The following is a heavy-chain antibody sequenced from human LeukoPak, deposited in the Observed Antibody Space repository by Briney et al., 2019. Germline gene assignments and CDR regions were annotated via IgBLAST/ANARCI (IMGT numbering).Heavy chain of an antibody. J-gene: IGHJ4*02. V-gene: IGHV3-30*02. CDR1: GFTFITDD. CDR2: IRYDGLKK. D-gene: IGHD2-21*01. Sequence: PGGSLRLSCATSGFTFITDDMHWVRQALGKRLGWGAHIRYDGLKKRYADSVRGRVTVSRDNSKNTLYLQMNSLRAEDTAVYYCAKDRETFSSYGYFDYWGQGTLVPVSS. CDR3: AKDRETFSSYGYFDY.